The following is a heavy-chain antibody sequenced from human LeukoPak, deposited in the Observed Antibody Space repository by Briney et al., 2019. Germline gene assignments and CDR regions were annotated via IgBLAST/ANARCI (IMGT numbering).Heavy chain of an antibody. D-gene: IGHD2-15*01. V-gene: IGHV4-38-2*02. CDR2: IYHSGST. Sequence: KPSETLSLTCTVSGYSISSGYYWGWIRQPPGKGLEWIGSIYHSGSTYYNPSLKSRVTISVDTSKNQFSLKLSSVTAADTAVYYCAGVVVAAIQAWAFDYWGQGTLVTVSS. CDR1: GYSISSGYY. CDR3: AGVVVAAIQAWAFDY. J-gene: IGHJ4*02.